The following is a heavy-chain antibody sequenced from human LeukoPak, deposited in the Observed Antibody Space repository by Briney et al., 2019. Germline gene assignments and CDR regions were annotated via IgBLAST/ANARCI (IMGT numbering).Heavy chain of an antibody. CDR2: ISYDGSNK. V-gene: IGHV3-30*03. CDR3: GGDQSYDYVWGSYRSLKYYFDY. J-gene: IGHJ4*02. D-gene: IGHD3-16*02. CDR1: GFTFSSYG. Sequence: GRSLRLSCAASGFTFSSYGMHWVRQAPGKGLEWVAVISYDGSNKYYADSVKGRFTISRDNSKNTLYLQMNSLRAEDTAVYYCGGDQSYDYVWGSYRSLKYYFDYWGQGTLVTVSS.